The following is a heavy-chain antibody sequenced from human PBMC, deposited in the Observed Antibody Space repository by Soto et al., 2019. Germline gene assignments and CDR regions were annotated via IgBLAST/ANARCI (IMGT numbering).Heavy chain of an antibody. Sequence: GASVKVSCKASGVTFSSYAISWVRQAPGQGLEWMGGIIPIFGTANYAQKFQGRVTITADESTSTAYMELSSLRSEDTAVYYCARLVQLYYYYYGMDVWGQGTTVTVSS. V-gene: IGHV1-69*13. CDR1: GVTFSSYA. J-gene: IGHJ6*02. CDR2: IIPIFGTA. D-gene: IGHD6-6*01. CDR3: ARLVQLYYYYYGMDV.